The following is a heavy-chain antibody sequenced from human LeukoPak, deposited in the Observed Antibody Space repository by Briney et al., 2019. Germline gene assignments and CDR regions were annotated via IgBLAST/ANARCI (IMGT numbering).Heavy chain of an antibody. CDR3: AKVAFGELLSYDY. D-gene: IGHD3-10*01. V-gene: IGHV3-23*01. CDR1: GFTFTTYA. Sequence: PGESLRLSCAASGFTFTTYAMSWVRQAPGKGLEWVSTISGSGGSTYYADSVKGRFTISRDNYKSTLYLQMNSLRAEDTAVYYCAKVAFGELLSYDYWGQGTLVTVSS. J-gene: IGHJ4*02. CDR2: ISGSGGST.